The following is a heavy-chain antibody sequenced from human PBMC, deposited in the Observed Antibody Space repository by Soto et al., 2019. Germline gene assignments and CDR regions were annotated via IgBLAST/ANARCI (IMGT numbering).Heavy chain of an antibody. J-gene: IGHJ4*02. Sequence: QVQLVQSGAEVRRPGASVKVSCKASGYSFTSLHFNWVRQATGQGLEWIGWMNPHSGETGYAQRFQGRVTMTRDISLSTAYMELRSLTSRDTAVYFCARGSPGPVDHWGQGTLVTVSS. CDR3: ARGSPGPVDH. CDR2: MNPHSGET. V-gene: IGHV1-8*01. CDR1: GYSFTSLH. D-gene: IGHD3-10*01.